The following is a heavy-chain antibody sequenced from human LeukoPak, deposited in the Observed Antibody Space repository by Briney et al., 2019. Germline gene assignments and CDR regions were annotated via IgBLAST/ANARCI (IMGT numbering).Heavy chain of an antibody. V-gene: IGHV3-30*02. D-gene: IGHD1-26*01. CDR3: AKGRAYSGSSLPWDY. Sequence: GGSLRLSCAASGFTFSSYGMHWVRQAPGKGLEWVAFIRYDGSNKYYADSVKGRFTISRDDSKNTLYLQMNSLRAEDTAVYYCAKGRAYSGSSLPWDYWGQGTLVTVSS. CDR2: IRYDGSNK. J-gene: IGHJ4*02. CDR1: GFTFSSYG.